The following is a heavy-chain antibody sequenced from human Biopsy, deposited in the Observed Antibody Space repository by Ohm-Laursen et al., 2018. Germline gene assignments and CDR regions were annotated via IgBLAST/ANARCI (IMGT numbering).Heavy chain of an antibody. CDR1: GGSFTGHY. CDR3: ARGSNEYGGLYFPH. D-gene: IGHD4-23*01. J-gene: IGHJ1*01. Sequence: GTLSLTCTVSGGSFTGHYWTWIRQPPGKGLEGIGHISYTGYTSYKSSLKSRVTISLDTSRKHFSLRLTSLAAADTAVYYCARGSNEYGGLYFPHWGQGTLVTVSS. CDR2: ISYTGYT. V-gene: IGHV4-59*11.